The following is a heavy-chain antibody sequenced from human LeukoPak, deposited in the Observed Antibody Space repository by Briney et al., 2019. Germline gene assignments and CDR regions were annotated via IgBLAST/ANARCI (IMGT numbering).Heavy chain of an antibody. Sequence: PGGSLRLSCDASGFTFRNYGMHWVRQAPGKGLEWVAFVRFDGGNKYYADSVKGRFTISRDNSKNTLYLQMSGLRAEDTAAYYCAKDKELYNTIMPYYYFMDVWGKGTTVTVSS. CDR3: AKDKELYNTIMPYYYFMDV. CDR2: VRFDGGNK. J-gene: IGHJ6*03. D-gene: IGHD1-1*01. V-gene: IGHV3-30*02. CDR1: GFTFRNYG.